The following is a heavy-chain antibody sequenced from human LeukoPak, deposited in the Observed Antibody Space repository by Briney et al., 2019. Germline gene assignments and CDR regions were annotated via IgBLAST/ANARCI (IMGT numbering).Heavy chain of an antibody. Sequence: ASVRVSCKTSGYAFTGHHMHWVRQAPGQGLEWMGWINPNSGGTTYAQKFQVRVTMTGDTSISTAYMELSRLRSDDTAVYYCAIAPYCSSTSCPNWFDPWGQGTLVTVSS. V-gene: IGHV1-2*02. CDR1: GYAFTGHH. J-gene: IGHJ5*02. CDR2: INPNSGGT. D-gene: IGHD2-2*01. CDR3: AIAPYCSSTSCPNWFDP.